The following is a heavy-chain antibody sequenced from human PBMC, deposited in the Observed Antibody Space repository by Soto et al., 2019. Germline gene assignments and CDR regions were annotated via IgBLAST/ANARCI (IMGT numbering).Heavy chain of an antibody. Sequence: ASVKVSCKASGYTFTSYYMHWVRQAPGQGLEWMGIINPSGGSTSYAQKFQGRVTMTRDTSTSTDYMELSSMRTEDTAVYYCARSIAAAGTRWFDPWGQGTLVTVSS. D-gene: IGHD6-13*01. CDR3: ARSIAAAGTRWFDP. J-gene: IGHJ5*02. CDR1: GYTFTSYY. CDR2: INPSGGST. V-gene: IGHV1-46*03.